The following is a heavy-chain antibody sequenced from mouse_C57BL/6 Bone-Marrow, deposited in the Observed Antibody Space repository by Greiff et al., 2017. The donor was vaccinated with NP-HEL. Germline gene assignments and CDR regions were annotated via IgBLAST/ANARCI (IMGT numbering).Heavy chain of an antibody. CDR3: ARDHGGYYGIDY. J-gene: IGHJ2*01. D-gene: IGHD2-1*01. CDR1: GFTFSDYY. V-gene: IGHV5-16*01. Sequence: EVKVVESEGGLVQPGSSMKLSCTASGFTFSDYYMAWVRQVPEKGLEWVANINYDGSSTYYLDSLKSRFIISRDNAKNILYLQMSSLKSEDTATYYCARDHGGYYGIDYWGQGTTLTVSS. CDR2: INYDGSST.